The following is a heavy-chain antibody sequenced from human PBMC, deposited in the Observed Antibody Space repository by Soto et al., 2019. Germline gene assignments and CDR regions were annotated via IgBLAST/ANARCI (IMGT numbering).Heavy chain of an antibody. CDR2: INHSGST. V-gene: IGHV4-34*01. D-gene: IGHD3-3*01. J-gene: IGHJ6*02. CDR3: ARGSTIFGVVIMYGMDV. Sequence: SETLSLTCAVYGGSFSGYYWSWTRQPPGKGLEWIGEINHSGSTNYNPSLKSRVTISVDTSKNQFSLKLSSVTAADTAVYYCARGSTIFGVVIMYGMDVWGQGTTVTVSS. CDR1: GGSFSGYY.